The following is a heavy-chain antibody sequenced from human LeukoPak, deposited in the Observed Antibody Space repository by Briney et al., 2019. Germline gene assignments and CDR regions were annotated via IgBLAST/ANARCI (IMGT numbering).Heavy chain of an antibody. CDR2: ISGSGGST. CDR1: GGTFSSYA. J-gene: IGHJ3*02. CDR3: ANIPYYDILTGFPRDAFDI. Sequence: ASVKVSCKASGGTFSSYAISWVRQAPGKGLEWVSAISGSGGSTYYADSVKGRFTISRDNSKNTLYLQMNSLRAEDTAVYYCANIPYYDILTGFPRDAFDIWGQGTMVTVSS. V-gene: IGHV3-23*01. D-gene: IGHD3-9*01.